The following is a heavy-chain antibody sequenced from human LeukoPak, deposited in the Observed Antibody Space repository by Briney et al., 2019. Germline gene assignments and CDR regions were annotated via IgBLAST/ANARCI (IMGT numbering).Heavy chain of an antibody. D-gene: IGHD1-26*01. CDR1: GFRFSTSS. Sequence: GRSLRLSCVASGFRFSTSSMTWVRQSPGKGLEWLANIKEDGSGKVYVDSVKGRFTISRDNAKNSLYLQMNTLRVDDSAVYYCARDPYSGKYGAFDIWGQGTMVTISS. J-gene: IGHJ3*02. CDR2: IKEDGSGK. V-gene: IGHV3-7*01. CDR3: ARDPYSGKYGAFDI.